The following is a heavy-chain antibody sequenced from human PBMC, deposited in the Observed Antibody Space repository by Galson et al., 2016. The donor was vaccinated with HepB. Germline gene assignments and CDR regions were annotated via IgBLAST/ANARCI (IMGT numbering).Heavy chain of an antibody. CDR2: IYHSGST. V-gene: IGHV4-38-2*01. Sequence: ETLSLTCAVSGYSISSGYYWGWIRQPPGKGLEWIGSIYHSGSTYYNPSLKSRVTISVGTSKNQFSLKLSSVTAADTAVYYCARVSNDYVWGSYRPYFDYWGQGTLVTVSS. D-gene: IGHD3-16*02. CDR1: GYSISSGYY. J-gene: IGHJ4*02. CDR3: ARVSNDYVWGSYRPYFDY.